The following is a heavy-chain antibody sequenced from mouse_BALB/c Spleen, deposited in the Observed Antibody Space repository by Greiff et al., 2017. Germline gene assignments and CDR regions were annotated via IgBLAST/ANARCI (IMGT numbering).Heavy chain of an antibody. CDR2: INPSTGYT. Sequence: VQLQQSGAELVKPGASVKLSCTASGYTFTSYWMHWVKQRPGQGLEWIGYINPSTGYTEYNQKFKDKATLTADKSSSTAYMQLSSLTSEDSAVYYCARRVTTGAWFAYWGQGTLVTVSA. CDR3: ARRVTTGAWFAY. D-gene: IGHD2-2*01. CDR1: GYTFTSYW. V-gene: IGHV1-7*01. J-gene: IGHJ3*01.